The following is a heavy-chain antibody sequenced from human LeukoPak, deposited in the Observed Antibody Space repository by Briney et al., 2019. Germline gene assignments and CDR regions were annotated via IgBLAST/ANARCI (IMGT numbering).Heavy chain of an antibody. J-gene: IGHJ4*02. D-gene: IGHD3-3*01. CDR2: IWYDGSNK. CDR3: ARDIGYYDFWSGYYSSGGFDY. CDR1: GFTFSSYG. Sequence: PGRSLRLSCAASGFTFSSYGMHWVRQAPGKGLEWVAVIWYDGSNKYYADSVKGRFTISRDNSKNTLYLQMNSLRAEDTAVYYCARDIGYYDFWSGYYSSGGFDYWGQGTLVTVSS. V-gene: IGHV3-33*01.